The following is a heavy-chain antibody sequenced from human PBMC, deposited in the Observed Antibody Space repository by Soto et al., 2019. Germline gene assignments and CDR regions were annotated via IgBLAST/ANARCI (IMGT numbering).Heavy chain of an antibody. J-gene: IGHJ6*02. V-gene: IGHV4-34*01. D-gene: IGHD5-18*01. CDR1: GGSFSGYY. CDR2: INHSGST. Sequence: QVQLQQWGAGLLKPSETLSLTCAVYGGSFSGYYWSWIRQPPGKGLEWIGEINHSGSTNYNPSLKRRRALAVAPSKHQASLKLSSVTAADTAVYYCARGQRRGYSYGYASYYYYYGMDVWGQGTTVTVSS. CDR3: ARGQRRGYSYGYASYYYYYGMDV.